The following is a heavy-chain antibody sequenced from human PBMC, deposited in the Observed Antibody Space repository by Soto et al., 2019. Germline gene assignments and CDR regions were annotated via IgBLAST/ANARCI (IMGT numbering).Heavy chain of an antibody. D-gene: IGHD3-3*01. Sequence: SETLSLTCAVYGGSFSGYYWSWIRQPPGKGLEWIGEINHSGSTNYNPSLKSRVTISVDTSKNQFSLKLSSVTAADTAVYYCARNELVVEWLSDYYYMAVWGKGTTVPVSS. CDR1: GGSFSGYY. CDR2: INHSGST. CDR3: ARNELVVEWLSDYYYMAV. J-gene: IGHJ6*03. V-gene: IGHV4-34*01.